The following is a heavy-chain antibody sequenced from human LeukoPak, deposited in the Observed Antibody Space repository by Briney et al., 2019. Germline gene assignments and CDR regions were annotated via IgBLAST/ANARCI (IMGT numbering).Heavy chain of an antibody. Sequence: ASVKVSCKASGYTFTSYAMNWVRQAPGQGLEWMGWINTNTGNPTYAQGFTGRFVFSLDTSVSTAYLQISSLKAEDTAVYYCARGSGRYFDWLSKYYYYYYGMDVWGQGTTVTVSS. CDR1: GYTFTSYA. D-gene: IGHD3-9*01. CDR3: ARGSGRYFDWLSKYYYYYYGMDV. J-gene: IGHJ6*02. CDR2: INTNTGNP. V-gene: IGHV7-4-1*02.